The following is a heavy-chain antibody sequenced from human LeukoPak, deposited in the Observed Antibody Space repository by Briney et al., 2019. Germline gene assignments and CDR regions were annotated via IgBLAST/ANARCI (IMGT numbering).Heavy chain of an antibody. CDR3: ARDPSGYSSSSRSWYYGMDV. Sequence: SVKVSCKASGGTFSSYAISWVRQAPGQGLEWMGGIIPIFGTANYAQTFQGRVTITADESTSTTYMELSSLRSEDTAVYYCARDPSGYSSSSRSWYYGMDVWGQGTTVTVSS. J-gene: IGHJ6*02. V-gene: IGHV1-69*13. CDR2: IIPIFGTA. D-gene: IGHD6-6*01. CDR1: GGTFSSYA.